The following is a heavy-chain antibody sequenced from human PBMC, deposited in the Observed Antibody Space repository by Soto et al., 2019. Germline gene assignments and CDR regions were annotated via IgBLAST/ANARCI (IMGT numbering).Heavy chain of an antibody. CDR2: MSCGGGIT. CDR3: AKDSYDILTGRKRYFDS. J-gene: IGHJ4*02. V-gene: IGHV3-43*01. CDR1: GFRFHAYT. D-gene: IGHD3-9*01. Sequence: GSLRLPWSASGFRFHAYTKHLVRQAPGKGLEWVSLMSCGGGITNDGDSVKGRFTISRNNSKTTLYLQMNSLITEDTVFYYCAKDSYDILTGRKRYFDSWGQGTLVTVSS.